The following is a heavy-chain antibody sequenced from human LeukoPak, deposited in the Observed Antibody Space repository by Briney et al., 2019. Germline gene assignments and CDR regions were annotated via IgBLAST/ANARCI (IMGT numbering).Heavy chain of an antibody. CDR1: GFTFSSYA. CDR3: ARDSDSSGYYYGMDV. Sequence: GGSLGLSCAASGFTFSSYAMHWVRQAPGKGLEYVSAISSNGGSTYYANSVKGRFTVSRDNSKNTLYLQMGSLRAEDMAVYYCARDSDSSGYYYGMDVWGQGTTVTVSS. D-gene: IGHD3-22*01. J-gene: IGHJ6*02. V-gene: IGHV3-64*01. CDR2: ISSNGGST.